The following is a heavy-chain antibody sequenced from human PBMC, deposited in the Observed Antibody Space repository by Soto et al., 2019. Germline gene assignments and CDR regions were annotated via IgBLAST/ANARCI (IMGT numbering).Heavy chain of an antibody. CDR1: GGTFSSYA. CDR3: ARGAGSISGWLWGAEFFQY. V-gene: IGHV1-69*06. D-gene: IGHD6-19*01. Sequence: QVQLVQSGAEVKKPGSSVKVSCKASGGTFSSYAISWVRQAPGQGLEWMGVIIPIFGTANYAQKFQGRVTINANKNTSTAYIELSNLSSDDTAVYYCARGAGSISGWLWGAEFFQYWGQGTLVTVSS. J-gene: IGHJ1*01. CDR2: IIPIFGTA.